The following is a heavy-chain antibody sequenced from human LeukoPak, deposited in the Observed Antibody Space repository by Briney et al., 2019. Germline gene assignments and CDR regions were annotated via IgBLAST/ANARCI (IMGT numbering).Heavy chain of an antibody. V-gene: IGHV3-53*04. J-gene: IGHJ4*02. CDR2: IYSGGST. D-gene: IGHD6-6*01. CDR3: AKGGEYSSSWVRYYFDY. CDR1: GFTVSSNY. Sequence: GGSLRLSCAASGFTVSSNYMSWVRPAPGKGLEWVSVIYSGGSTYYADSVKGRSTISRHNPKNQPYLQMNSLRAEDTAVYYCAKGGEYSSSWVRYYFDYWGQGTLVTVSS.